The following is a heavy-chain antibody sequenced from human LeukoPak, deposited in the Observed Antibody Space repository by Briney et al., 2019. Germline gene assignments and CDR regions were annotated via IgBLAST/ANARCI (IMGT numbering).Heavy chain of an antibody. D-gene: IGHD6-19*01. CDR2: ISSSSSYI. V-gene: IGHV3-21*01. J-gene: IGHJ4*02. Sequence: GGSLRLSCAASGFTFSSYSMNWVRQAPGKGLKWVSSISSSSSYIYYADSVKGRFTISRDNAKNSLYLQMNSLRAEDTAVYYCARESLAVAGTFYWGQGTLVTVSS. CDR1: GFTFSSYS. CDR3: ARESLAVAGTFY.